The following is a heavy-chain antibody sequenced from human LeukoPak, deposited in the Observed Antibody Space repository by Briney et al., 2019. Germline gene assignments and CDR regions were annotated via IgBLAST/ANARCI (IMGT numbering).Heavy chain of an antibody. D-gene: IGHD2/OR15-2a*01. Sequence: SETLSLTCTVSGGSISSGGYYWSWIRQPPGKGLEWIGYIYHSGSTYYNPSLKSRVTISVDRSKNQFSLKLSSVTAADTAVYYCARAFPGFDYWGQGTLVTVSS. V-gene: IGHV4-30-2*01. CDR2: IYHSGST. CDR3: ARAFPGFDY. CDR1: GGSISSGGYY. J-gene: IGHJ4*02.